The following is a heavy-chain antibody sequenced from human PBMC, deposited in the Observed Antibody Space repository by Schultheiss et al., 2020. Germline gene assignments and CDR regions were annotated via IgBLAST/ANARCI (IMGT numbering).Heavy chain of an antibody. D-gene: IGHD1-1*01. CDR1: GFPFNNAW. CDR3: TTDQDDGPETMKRDY. Sequence: GGSLRLSCAASGFPFNNAWMTWVRQAPGKGLEWVGRIKSKTDGGTTDYAAPVKGRFTISRDDSKNTLYLQMNSLKTEDTAVYYCTTDQDDGPETMKRDYWGQGTLVTVSS. J-gene: IGHJ4*02. CDR2: IKSKTDGGTT. V-gene: IGHV3-15*01.